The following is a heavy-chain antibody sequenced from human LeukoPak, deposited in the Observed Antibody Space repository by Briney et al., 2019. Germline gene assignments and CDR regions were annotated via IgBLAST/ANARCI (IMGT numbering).Heavy chain of an antibody. V-gene: IGHV4-59*12. J-gene: IGHJ4*02. D-gene: IGHD3-10*01. CDR1: GGSISSYY. Sequence: KPSETLSLTCTVSGGSISSYYWSWIRQSPGKGLEWIGYIYNSGNTNYNPSLRSRVTISADTSKNQFSLKMTSVTAADTAVYYCARVGDSCFDYWGQGTLVTVSS. CDR3: ARVGDSCFDY. CDR2: IYNSGNT.